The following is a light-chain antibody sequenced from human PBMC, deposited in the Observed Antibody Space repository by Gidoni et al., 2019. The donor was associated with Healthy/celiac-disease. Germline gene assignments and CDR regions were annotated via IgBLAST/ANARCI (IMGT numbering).Light chain of an antibody. CDR1: QCTSSD. V-gene: IGKV1-8*01. CDR2: AAT. CDR3: QQYYSYPRT. Sequence: AIRITQSPSSFSASTGDRVTTTCWASQCTSSDLDWYQQKPGKAPKLLIYAATTLPSGVPSRFSGSGSGTDFTLTISSLQSEDFATYYCQQYYSYPRTLXQXTKLEIK. J-gene: IGKJ2*01.